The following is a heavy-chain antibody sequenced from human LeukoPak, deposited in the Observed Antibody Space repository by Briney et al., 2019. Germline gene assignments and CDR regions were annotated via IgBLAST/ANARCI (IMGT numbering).Heavy chain of an antibody. D-gene: IGHD6-19*01. CDR2: ISSSGSTI. J-gene: IGHJ5*02. Sequence: GGSLRLSCAASGFTFSSYEMNWVRQAPGKGLEWVSYISSSGSTIYYADSVKGRFTISRDNAKNSLYLQMNSLRAEDTAVYYCASGIAVAANWFDPWGQGTLATVSS. CDR1: GFTFSSYE. CDR3: ASGIAVAANWFDP. V-gene: IGHV3-48*03.